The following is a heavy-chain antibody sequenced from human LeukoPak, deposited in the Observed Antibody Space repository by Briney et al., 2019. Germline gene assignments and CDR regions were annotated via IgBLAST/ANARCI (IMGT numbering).Heavy chain of an antibody. CDR2: TSGSGDST. V-gene: IGHV3-23*01. J-gene: IGHJ5*02. CDR3: ARDKRDILTGYFRSNWFDP. D-gene: IGHD3-9*01. Sequence: GGSLRLSCAASGFTFNNYAMTWVRQAPGKGLEWVSATSGSGDSTYYADSVKGRFTISRDNSKNTLYLQMNSLRAEDTAVYYCARDKRDILTGYFRSNWFDPWGQGTLVTASS. CDR1: GFTFNNYA.